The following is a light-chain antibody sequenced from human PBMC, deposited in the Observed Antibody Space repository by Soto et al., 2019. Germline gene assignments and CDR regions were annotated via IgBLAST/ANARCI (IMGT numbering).Light chain of an antibody. CDR2: HTS. V-gene: IGKV1-17*01. J-gene: IGKJ1*01. CDR3: LQHKSYPWT. Sequence: DIQVTQSPSSLSASIGDRVSITCRASLDIGNDLDWYQQKPGKAPKRLLYHTSTLQSGVPSRFSGAGSGAEFTLTINGLQSEDFATYSCLQHKSYPWTFGQGTKVEL. CDR1: LDIGND.